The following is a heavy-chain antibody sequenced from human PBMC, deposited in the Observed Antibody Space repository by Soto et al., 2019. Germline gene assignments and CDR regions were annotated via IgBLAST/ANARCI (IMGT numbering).Heavy chain of an antibody. CDR2: IKSRSDGGTT. V-gene: IGHV3-15*01. CDR3: TVRHMTTGTTFDY. Sequence: EVQLVESGGGLVKPGGSLRLSCAASGFTFSNAWMSWVRQAPGKGLEWVGRIKSRSDGGTTDYAAHVKGRFTISRDDSKNTLYRQMNRLKTEDTAVYYCTVRHMTTGTTFDYWGQGTLVTVSS. J-gene: IGHJ4*02. D-gene: IGHD4-17*01. CDR1: GFTFSNAW.